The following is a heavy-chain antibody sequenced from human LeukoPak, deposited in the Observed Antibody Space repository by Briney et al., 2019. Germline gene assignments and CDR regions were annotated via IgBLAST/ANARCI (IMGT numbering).Heavy chain of an antibody. V-gene: IGHV3-21*01. CDR1: GFTFSSYS. J-gene: IGHJ4*02. CDR2: ISSSSSYM. CDR3: ARDTHHDY. Sequence: GGSLRLSCAASGFTFSSYSMNWVRQAPGKGLEWVSSISSSSSYMYYADSVKGRFTISRDNAKNSLYLQMNSLRAEDTAVYYCARDTHHDYWGQGTLVTVSS.